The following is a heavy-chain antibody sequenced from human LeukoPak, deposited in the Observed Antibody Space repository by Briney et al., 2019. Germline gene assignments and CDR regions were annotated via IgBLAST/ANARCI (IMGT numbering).Heavy chain of an antibody. CDR3: ARLVWSGSYYFDY. CDR2: INLDGNGR. D-gene: IGHD1-26*01. Sequence: GGSLRLSCAASGFFFSNYWMSWVRQAQGKGLEWVANINLDGNGRYYVDSVKGRFTISRDNNKNSVYLQMNSLRAEDTAVYYCARLVWSGSYYFDYWGQGTLVTVSS. CDR1: GFFFSNYW. J-gene: IGHJ4*02. V-gene: IGHV3-7*01.